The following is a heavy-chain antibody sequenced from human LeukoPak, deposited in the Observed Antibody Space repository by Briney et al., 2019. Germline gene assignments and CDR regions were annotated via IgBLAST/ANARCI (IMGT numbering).Heavy chain of an antibody. Sequence: SETLSLTCTVSGDSISSGSYYWSWIRQPAGTGLEWIGRIYISDSTNYNPSLKSRVTISVNTSKNQFSLNLTSVTAADTAVYYCAKEAKYYDILIGYYRSFYYFDYWGQGTLVTVSS. CDR1: GDSISSGSYY. CDR2: IYISDST. V-gene: IGHV4-61*02. J-gene: IGHJ4*02. D-gene: IGHD3-9*01. CDR3: AKEAKYYDILIGYYRSFYYFDY.